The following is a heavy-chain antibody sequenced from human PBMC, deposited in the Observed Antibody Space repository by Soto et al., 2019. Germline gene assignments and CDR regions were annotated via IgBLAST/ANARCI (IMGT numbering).Heavy chain of an antibody. CDR3: ARDRGYYDSSGYYDY. V-gene: IGHV4-59*01. J-gene: IGHJ4*02. CDR1: GGSISSYY. D-gene: IGHD3-22*01. CDR2: IYYSGST. Sequence: SETLSLTCTVSGGSISSYYWSWIRQPPGKGLEWIGYIYYSGSTNYNPSLKSRVTISVDTSKNQFSLKLSSVTAADTAVYYCARDRGYYDSSGYYDYWGQGTLVTVS.